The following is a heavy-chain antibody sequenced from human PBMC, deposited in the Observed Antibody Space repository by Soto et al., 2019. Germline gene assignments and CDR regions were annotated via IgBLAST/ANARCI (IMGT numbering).Heavy chain of an antibody. CDR3: VRAVTATPDY. CDR1: GFTFSDYW. D-gene: IGHD1-20*01. Sequence: EVHLVESGGGLVQPGGSLRLSCVASGFTFSDYWMHWVRQAPGKGLVWVSRIKSDGSSTSYADSVEGRFTISRDNAKNTLFLQMTSLRAADSAVYYCVRAVTATPDYWGQGTLVTVSS. V-gene: IGHV3-74*01. J-gene: IGHJ4*02. CDR2: IKSDGSST.